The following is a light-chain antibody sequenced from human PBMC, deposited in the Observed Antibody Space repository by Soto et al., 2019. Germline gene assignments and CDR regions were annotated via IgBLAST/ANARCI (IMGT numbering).Light chain of an antibody. CDR2: ATS. CDR3: QQYGSSGT. CDR1: RIIGHNY. Sequence: PGDRATLSCRASRIIGHNYLAWYQQKRGQPPRLLIYATSTRATGIPDRFSGSGSVTNFTLTISRLEPEDFAVYYCQQYGSSGTVGQGTKVDIK. V-gene: IGKV3-20*01. J-gene: IGKJ1*01.